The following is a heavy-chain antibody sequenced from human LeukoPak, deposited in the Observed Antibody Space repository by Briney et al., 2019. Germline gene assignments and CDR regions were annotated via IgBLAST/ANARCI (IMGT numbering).Heavy chain of an antibody. CDR3: ARVRNYDR. CDR1: GGSFSGYY. V-gene: IGHV4-34*01. J-gene: IGHJ4*02. D-gene: IGHD3-16*01. Sequence: SETLSLTCAVYGGSFSGYYWSWIRQPPGKGLEWIGEINHSGSTNYNPSLKSRVTISVDKSKNQFSLKLTSVTAADTAVYYCARVRNYDRWGQGTLVTVSS. CDR2: INHSGST.